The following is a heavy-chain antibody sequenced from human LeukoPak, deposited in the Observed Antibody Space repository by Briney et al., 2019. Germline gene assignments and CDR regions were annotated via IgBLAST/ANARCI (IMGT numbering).Heavy chain of an antibody. CDR3: ASRVEPYYDFWSGYYDYYGMDV. Sequence: GASVKVSCKASGYTFTSYDISWVRQATGQGLEWMGWMNPNSGNTGYAQKFQGRVTMTRNTSISTAYMELSSLRSEDTAVYYCASRVEPYYDFWSGYYDYYGMDVWGQGTTVTVSS. CDR1: GYTFTSYD. CDR2: MNPNSGNT. D-gene: IGHD3-3*01. J-gene: IGHJ6*02. V-gene: IGHV1-8*01.